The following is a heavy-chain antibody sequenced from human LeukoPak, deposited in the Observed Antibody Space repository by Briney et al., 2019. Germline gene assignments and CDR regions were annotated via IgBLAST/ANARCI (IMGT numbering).Heavy chain of an antibody. CDR3: ASGTGTTDLCAFDI. CDR1: GYTCTSYY. V-gene: IGHV1-46*01. D-gene: IGHD1-1*01. CDR2: SNPSGGST. J-gene: IGHJ3*02. Sequence: ASVKVSCKAAGYTCTSYYMHWGRQAPGQGLEWMGISNPSGGSTSYAQKFQGRVTMTRDMSTSTVYMELSSLRSEDTVVYYCASGTGTTDLCAFDIWGQGTMVTVSS.